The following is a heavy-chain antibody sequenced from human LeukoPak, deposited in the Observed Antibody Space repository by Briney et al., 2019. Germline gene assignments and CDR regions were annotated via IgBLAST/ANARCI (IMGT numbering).Heavy chain of an antibody. CDR3: ARGIEAAGKSWFDP. CDR1: GFTFSSYA. CDR2: ISSSGGGSP. V-gene: IGHV3-23*01. Sequence: PGGSLRLSCVASGFTFSSYAMSWVRQAPGKGLEWVSSISSSGGGSPYYANSVKGRFTISRDNSKNTLWLQMNSLRAEDTAVYYCARGIEAAGKSWFDPWGQGTLVTVSP. D-gene: IGHD6-13*01. J-gene: IGHJ5*02.